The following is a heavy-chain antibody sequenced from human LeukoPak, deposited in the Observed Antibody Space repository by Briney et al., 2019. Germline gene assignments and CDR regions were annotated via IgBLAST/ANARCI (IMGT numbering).Heavy chain of an antibody. Sequence: GGSLRLSCAASGFAFSNALMSWVRQAPGGGLEWVGPIKKKTDGGTTDYAAPLKDRFTISRDDSKNTLYLQMNSLKTEDSAFYYCASDVDGGNPFDNWGQGTLVTVSS. CDR2: IKKKTDGGTT. CDR3: ASDVDGGNPFDN. CDR1: GFAFSNAL. J-gene: IGHJ4*02. V-gene: IGHV3-15*01. D-gene: IGHD4-23*01.